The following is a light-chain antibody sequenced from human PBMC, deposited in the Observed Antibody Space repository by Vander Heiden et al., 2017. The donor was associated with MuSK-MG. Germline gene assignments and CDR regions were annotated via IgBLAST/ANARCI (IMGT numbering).Light chain of an antibody. Sequence: DIQMTQSPSTLSASVGDRVTITCRASQSVSSWLAWYQQTPGKAPNLLIYKASTLESGVPSRFSGSGSGTEFTLSISSLQPDDFATYYCQQYYSYWTFGQGTKVEI. CDR1: QSVSSW. V-gene: IGKV1-5*03. CDR2: KAS. CDR3: QQYYSYWT. J-gene: IGKJ1*01.